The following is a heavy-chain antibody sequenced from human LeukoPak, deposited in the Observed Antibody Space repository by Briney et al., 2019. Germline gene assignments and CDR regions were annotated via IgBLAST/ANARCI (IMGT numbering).Heavy chain of an antibody. CDR2: IIPIFGTA. CDR1: GGTFSSYA. V-gene: IGHV1-69*13. D-gene: IGHD2-21*02. CDR3: ASFSDSDGRLFDY. Sequence: ASVKVSCKASGGTFSSYAISWVRQAPGQGLEWMGGIIPIFGTANYAQKFQGRVTITADESTSTAYMELSSLRSEDTAVYYCASFSDSDGRLFDYGGQGTLVTVSS. J-gene: IGHJ4*02.